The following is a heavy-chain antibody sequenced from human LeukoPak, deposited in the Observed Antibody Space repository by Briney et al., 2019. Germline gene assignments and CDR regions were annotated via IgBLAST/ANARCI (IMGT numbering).Heavy chain of an antibody. CDR2: ISYDGSNK. V-gene: IGHV3-30*03. CDR1: GFTFSSYG. D-gene: IGHD2-15*01. CDR3: ARDMSEKYSVDY. Sequence: PGRSLRLSCAASGFTFSSYGMHWVRQAPGKGLEWVAVISYDGSNKYYADSVKGRFTISRDNSKNTLYLQMNSLRADDTAIYFCARDMSEKYSVDYWGQGTLVTVSS. J-gene: IGHJ4*02.